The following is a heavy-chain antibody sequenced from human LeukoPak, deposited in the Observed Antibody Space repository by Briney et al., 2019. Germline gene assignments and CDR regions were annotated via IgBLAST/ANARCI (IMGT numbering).Heavy chain of an antibody. D-gene: IGHD6-13*01. CDR1: GFTVSSNY. J-gene: IGHJ4*02. CDR3: AKTASNSWGFFDY. Sequence: GGSLRLSCAASGFTVSSNYMSWVRQAPGKGLEWVSVIYSGGSTYYADSVKGRFTISRDNSKNTLFLQMNSLRAEDTAVYSCAKTASNSWGFFDYWGQGTLVTVSS. V-gene: IGHV3-66*01. CDR2: IYSGGST.